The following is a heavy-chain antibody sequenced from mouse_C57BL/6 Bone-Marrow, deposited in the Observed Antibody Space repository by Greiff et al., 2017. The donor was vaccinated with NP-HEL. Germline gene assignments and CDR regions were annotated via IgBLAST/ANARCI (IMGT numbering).Heavy chain of an antibody. CDR2: IGPGSGST. Sequence: QVQLKQSGAELVKPGASVKISCKASGYTFTDYYINWVKQRPGQGLEWIGKIGPGSGSTYYNEKFKGKATLTADKSSSTAYMQRSSLTSEDSAVDVCARYEAAHGAMDDWGQGTSVTVSA. CDR1: GYTFTDYY. CDR3: ARYEAAHGAMDD. V-gene: IGHV1-77*01. J-gene: IGHJ4*01. D-gene: IGHD6-1*01.